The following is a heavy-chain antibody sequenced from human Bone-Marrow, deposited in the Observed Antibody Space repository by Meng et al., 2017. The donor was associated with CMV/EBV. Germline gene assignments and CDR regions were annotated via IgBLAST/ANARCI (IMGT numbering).Heavy chain of an antibody. CDR3: AKDLNYGGISGPDY. CDR2: LTSGGGA. D-gene: IGHD2-21*01. V-gene: IGHV3-23*01. J-gene: IGHJ4*02. Sequence: GESLKISCTASGFRFSGYTMTWVRQAPGGGLEWVSTLTSGGGAFYADSVKGRFTISRDNSKNTLYLQMNSLRAEDTALFYCAKDLNYGGISGPDYWGQGTPVTVSS. CDR1: GFRFSGYT.